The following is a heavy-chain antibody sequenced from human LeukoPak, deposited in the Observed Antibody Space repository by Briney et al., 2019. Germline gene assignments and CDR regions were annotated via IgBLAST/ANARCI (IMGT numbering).Heavy chain of an antibody. Sequence: ASVKVSCKVSGYTLTELSMHWVRQAPGKGLEWMGGFDPEDGETIYAQKFQGRVTITADESTSTAYMELSSLRSEDTAVYYCARSGGMDVWGQGTTVTVSS. CDR3: ARSGGMDV. J-gene: IGHJ6*02. CDR2: FDPEDGET. D-gene: IGHD3-10*01. V-gene: IGHV1-24*01. CDR1: GYTLTELS.